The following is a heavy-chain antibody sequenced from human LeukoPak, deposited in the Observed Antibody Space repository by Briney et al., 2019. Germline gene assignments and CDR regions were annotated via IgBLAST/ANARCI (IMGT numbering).Heavy chain of an antibody. CDR2: ISSSSGYI. V-gene: IGHV3-21*01. D-gene: IGHD6-13*01. Sequence: GGSLRLSCAASGLTFSNAWMSWVRQAPGKGLEWVSSISSSSGYIYYADSVKGRFTISRDNAKNSLYLQMNSLRAEDTGLYYCAASIAYRSSWFADYWGQGTLVTVSS. CDR1: GLTFSNAW. CDR3: AASIAYRSSWFADY. J-gene: IGHJ4*02.